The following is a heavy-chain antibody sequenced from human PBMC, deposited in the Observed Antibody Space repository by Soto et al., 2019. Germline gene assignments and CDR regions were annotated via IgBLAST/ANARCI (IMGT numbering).Heavy chain of an antibody. J-gene: IGHJ4*02. D-gene: IGHD3-22*01. CDR2: ISAYNGNT. CDR3: ARAVHYYDSSGYAD. V-gene: IGHV1-18*01. Sequence: QVKLVQSGTEVKKPGASVKVSCKASGYSFATSGISWVRQAPGQGLEWMGWISAYNGNTNYEQKLQDRVTMTPDTSTSTAYLELRSLRSDDTAVYYCARAVHYYDSSGYADWGQGTLVTVSS. CDR1: GYSFATSG.